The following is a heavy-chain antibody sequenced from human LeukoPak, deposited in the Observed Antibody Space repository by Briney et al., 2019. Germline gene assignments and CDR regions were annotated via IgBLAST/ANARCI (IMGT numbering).Heavy chain of an antibody. Sequence: PGGSLRLSCAASGFTFSSYAMTWVRQAPGKGLEWVSAISGSGGNTFYADSVKGRFTISRDNSKNTLYLQMNSLRVEDTAVYYCAKEGWFGELMGYFDYWGQGTLVTVSS. V-gene: IGHV3-23*01. D-gene: IGHD3-10*01. CDR1: GFTFSSYA. CDR2: ISGSGGNT. CDR3: AKEGWFGELMGYFDY. J-gene: IGHJ4*02.